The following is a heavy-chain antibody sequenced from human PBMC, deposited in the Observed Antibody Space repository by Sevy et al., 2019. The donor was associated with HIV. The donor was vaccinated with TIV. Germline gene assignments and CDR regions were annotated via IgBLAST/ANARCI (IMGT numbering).Heavy chain of an antibody. J-gene: IGHJ6*02. Sequence: GGSLRLSCAASGFTLSSYAMHWVRQAPGKGLEWVAVISYDGSNKYYADSVKGRFTISRDNSKNTLYLQMNSLRAEDTAVYYCAREGDGSGSYYYYYGMDVWGQGTTVTVSS. CDR2: ISYDGSNK. D-gene: IGHD3-10*01. CDR3: AREGDGSGSYYYYYGMDV. CDR1: GFTLSSYA. V-gene: IGHV3-30*04.